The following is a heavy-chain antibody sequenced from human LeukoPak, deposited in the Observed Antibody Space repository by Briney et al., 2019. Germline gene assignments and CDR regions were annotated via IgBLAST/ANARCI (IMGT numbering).Heavy chain of an antibody. CDR1: GGPIRDFY. CDR3: TRHKRWLQFPDAFDV. V-gene: IGHV4-59*08. CDR2: TYYSGST. D-gene: IGHD5-24*01. J-gene: IGHJ3*01. Sequence: SETLSLTCTVSGGPIRDFYWSWIRLPPGRGVEWIGYTYYSGSTSYNPSLESRVAISVDMSKSQFSLELSSVTAADTAIYYCTRHKRWLQFPDAFDVWGQGTMVTVSS.